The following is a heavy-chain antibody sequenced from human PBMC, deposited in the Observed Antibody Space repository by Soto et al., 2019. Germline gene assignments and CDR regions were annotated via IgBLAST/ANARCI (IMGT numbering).Heavy chain of an antibody. Sequence: QVQLVQSGAEVRKPGASVKVSCKASGYTFSDYYIHWGRRAPGQGLEWMGWINPNSGGTKYAPKFQGGVTMTRDTSITTAYMELSRLRSGDTAVYYCAREPATAKPEGVDFWGQGTLVTVSS. CDR1: GYTFSDYY. V-gene: IGHV1-2*02. J-gene: IGHJ4*02. CDR2: INPNSGGT. CDR3: AREPATAKPEGVDF. D-gene: IGHD1-1*01.